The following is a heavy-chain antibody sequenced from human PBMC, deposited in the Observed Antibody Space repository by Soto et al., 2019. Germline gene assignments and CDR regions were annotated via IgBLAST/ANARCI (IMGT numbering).Heavy chain of an antibody. CDR2: IYYSGST. Sequence: SETLSLTCTVSGGSISSYYWSWIRQPPGKGLEWIGYIYYSGSTNYNPSLKSRVTISVDTSKNQFSLKLSSVTAADTAVYFCARDPRITNCGVATAYGMDVWGQGTTVTVSS. CDR3: ARDPRITNCGVATAYGMDV. J-gene: IGHJ6*02. CDR1: GGSISSYY. V-gene: IGHV4-59*01. D-gene: IGHD3-3*01.